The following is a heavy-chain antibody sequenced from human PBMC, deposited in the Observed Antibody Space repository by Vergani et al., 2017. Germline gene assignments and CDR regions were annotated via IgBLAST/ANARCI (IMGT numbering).Heavy chain of an antibody. CDR3: ATAGAAYCRGASCYDFFEY. CDR2: IYSGGST. D-gene: IGHD2-15*01. J-gene: IGHJ4*02. CDR1: GFTVSSNY. Sequence: EVQLVESGGGLVQPGGSLRLSCAASGFTVSSNYMNWVRQAPGKGLEWVSVIYSGGSTYYADSVKGRFTISRDNSKNTLYLQMNRLRPEDTAVYYCATAGAAYCRGASCYDFFEYWGQGTLVTVAS. V-gene: IGHV3-66*02.